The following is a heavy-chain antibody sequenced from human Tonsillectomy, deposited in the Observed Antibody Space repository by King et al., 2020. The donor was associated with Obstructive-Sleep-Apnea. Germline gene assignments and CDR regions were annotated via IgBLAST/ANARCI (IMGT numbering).Heavy chain of an antibody. D-gene: IGHD3-10*01. J-gene: IGHJ4*02. CDR3: ARDEKYYYASGSTRVDY. Sequence: VQLQESGPGLVKPSETLSLTCIVSGGSISSDYYYWGWIRQPPGKGLEWIGSITHSGSTYYNPSLKSRVTISVDTSKNQFSLKLSSVTAADTAVYYCARDEKYYYASGSTRVDYWGQGTLVTVSS. CDR1: GGSISSDYYY. V-gene: IGHV4-39*07. CDR2: ITHSGST.